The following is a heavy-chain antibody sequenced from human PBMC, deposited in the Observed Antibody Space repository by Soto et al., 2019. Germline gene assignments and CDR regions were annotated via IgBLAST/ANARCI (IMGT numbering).Heavy chain of an antibody. D-gene: IGHD2-15*01. Sequence: SETLSLTCAVYGGSFSGYYLSWIRQPPGKGLEWIGEINHSGSTNYNPSLKSRVTISVDTSKNQFSLKLSSVTAADTAVYYCARAPRNGRYCSGGSCYSGRAFDIWGQGTMVTVSS. J-gene: IGHJ3*02. CDR3: ARAPRNGRYCSGGSCYSGRAFDI. CDR2: INHSGST. CDR1: GGSFSGYY. V-gene: IGHV4-34*01.